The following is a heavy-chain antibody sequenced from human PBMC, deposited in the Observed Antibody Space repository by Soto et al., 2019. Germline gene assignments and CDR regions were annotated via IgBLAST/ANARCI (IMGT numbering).Heavy chain of an antibody. V-gene: IGHV5-10-1*01. J-gene: IGHJ3*02. CDR1: GYSFTSYW. CDR2: IDPSDSYT. D-gene: IGHD1-7*01. CDR3: ARALITGTTYWGPFDI. Sequence: PGESLKISCKGSGYSFTSYWISWVRQMPGKGLEWMGRIDPSDSYTNYSPSFQGHVTISADKSISTAYLQRSSLKASDTAMYYCARALITGTTYWGPFDIWGQGTMVTVSS.